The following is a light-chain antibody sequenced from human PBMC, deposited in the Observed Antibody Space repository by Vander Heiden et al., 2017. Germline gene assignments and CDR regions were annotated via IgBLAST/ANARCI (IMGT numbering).Light chain of an antibody. CDR2: AGS. J-gene: IGLJ2*01. V-gene: IGLV2-23*01. CDR3: GSDAGSSTYVL. Sequence: QSALTLPASVSGSPGQSLTISCTGTSSDVGSYNLVSWYQQPPGKAPKLMIYAGSERPSGVSNRFSGSKSGNTASLTITGLQADDEADYYCGSDAGSSTYVLFGGGTKLT. CDR1: SSDVGSYNL.